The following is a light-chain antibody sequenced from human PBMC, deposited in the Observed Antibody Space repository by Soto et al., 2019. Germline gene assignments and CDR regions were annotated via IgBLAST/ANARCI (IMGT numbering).Light chain of an antibody. V-gene: IGKV3-20*01. CDR1: QSVSSSY. CDR3: QQYSPSPT. Sequence: EIVLTQSPGTLSLSPGERATLSCRASQSVSSSYLACYQQKPGQAHQLLIYGASSRPTGIPDRFSGSGSGTDFTLTISSLEPEDFPIYYCQQYSPSPTFGQGPKVHIK. J-gene: IGKJ1*01. CDR2: GAS.